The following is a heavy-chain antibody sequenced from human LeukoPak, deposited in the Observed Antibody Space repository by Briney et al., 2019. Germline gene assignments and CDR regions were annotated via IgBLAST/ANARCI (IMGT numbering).Heavy chain of an antibody. V-gene: IGHV4-34*01. J-gene: IGHJ4*02. CDR2: IRYSESA. D-gene: IGHD3-22*01. CDR3: ATQDSSHY. Sequence: PSETLSLTCAVYGGSFSGFYWSWIRQPPGRGLEWIASIRYSESAYYSPSLKSRATISVDTSKNQFSLRLRSLTATDTAVYYCATQDSSHYWGQGTLVTVSS. CDR1: GGSFSGFY.